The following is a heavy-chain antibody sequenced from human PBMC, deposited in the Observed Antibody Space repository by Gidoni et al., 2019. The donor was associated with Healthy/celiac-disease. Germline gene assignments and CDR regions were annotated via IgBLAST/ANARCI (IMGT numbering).Heavy chain of an antibody. J-gene: IGHJ5*02. D-gene: IGHD6-19*01. CDR3: ARDSSGWENWFDP. CDR1: GFTFSSYS. CDR2: ISSSSSYI. Sequence: EVQLVESGGGLVKPGGSLRLSCAASGFTFSSYSMNWVRQAPGKGREWVSSISSSSSYIYYADSVKGRFTISRDNAKNSLYLQMNSLRAEDTAVYYCARDSSGWENWFDPWGQGTLVTVSS. V-gene: IGHV3-21*01.